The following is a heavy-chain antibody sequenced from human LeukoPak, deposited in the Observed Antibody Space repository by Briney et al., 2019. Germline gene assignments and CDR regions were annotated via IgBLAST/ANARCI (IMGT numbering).Heavy chain of an antibody. CDR3: TRVTYYYDNSGYFHFDS. CDR2: IRRKAHGGTT. V-gene: IGHV3-49*04. D-gene: IGHD3-22*01. J-gene: IGHJ4*02. CDR1: GFTFGDYA. Sequence: GGSLRLSCTTSGFTFGDYAMGWVRQAPGKGLEWVSFIRRKAHGGTTEYAASVKGRFSSSRDDSKSIAYLQVNSLKTEDTAVYFCTRVTYYYDNSGYFHFDSWGQGSLVTVSS.